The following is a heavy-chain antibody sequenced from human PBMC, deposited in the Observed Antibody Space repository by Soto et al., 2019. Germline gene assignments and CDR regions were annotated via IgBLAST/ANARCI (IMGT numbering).Heavy chain of an antibody. CDR3: ARSRNYDFWSGYYAPAPNWFDP. J-gene: IGHJ5*02. V-gene: IGHV5-51*01. Sequence: GESLKISCKGSGYSFTRYWIGWVRQMPGKGLEWMGIIYPGDSDTRYSPSFQGQVTISADKSISTAYLQWSSLKASDTAMYYCARSRNYDFWSGYYAPAPNWFDPWGQGTLVTVSS. CDR1: GYSFTRYW. CDR2: IYPGDSDT. D-gene: IGHD3-3*01.